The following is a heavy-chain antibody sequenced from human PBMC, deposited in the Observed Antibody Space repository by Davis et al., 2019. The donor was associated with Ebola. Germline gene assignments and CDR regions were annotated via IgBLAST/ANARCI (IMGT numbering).Heavy chain of an antibody. CDR1: GGSISSGDYY. CDR2: IYYSGST. J-gene: IGHJ6*02. D-gene: IGHD3-3*01. V-gene: IGHV4-30-4*01. Sequence: SETLSLTCTVSGGSISSGDYYWSWIRQPPGKGLEWIGYIYYSGSTYYNPSLKSRVTISVDTSKNQFSLKLSSVTAADTAVYYCARDEFLGGMDVWGQGTTVTVSS. CDR3: ARDEFLGGMDV.